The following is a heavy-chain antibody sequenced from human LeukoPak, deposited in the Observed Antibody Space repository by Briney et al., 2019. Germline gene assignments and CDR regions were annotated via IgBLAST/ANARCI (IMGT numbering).Heavy chain of an antibody. V-gene: IGHV3-30*02. J-gene: IGHJ4*02. Sequence: GGSLRLSCAASGFTFSSYAMHWVRQAPGKGLEWVAFIRYDGSNKYYADSVKGRFTISRDNSKNTLYLQMNSPRAEDTAVYYCAKDGVAAADYWGQGTLVTVSS. D-gene: IGHD6-13*01. CDR2: IRYDGSNK. CDR3: AKDGVAAADY. CDR1: GFTFSSYA.